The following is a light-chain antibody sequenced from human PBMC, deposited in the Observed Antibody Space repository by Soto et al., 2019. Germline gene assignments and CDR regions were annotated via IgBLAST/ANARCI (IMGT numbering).Light chain of an antibody. CDR1: QSVGSY. CDR2: DAS. J-gene: IGKJ4*01. V-gene: IGKV3-11*01. Sequence: EIVLTQSPATLSLSPGDRATRSCRASQSVGSYLGWYQQRPGQAPRLLIYDASNRATGIPARFSGSGSGTDFTLTISSLEPEDFAVYYCQQRCDWPSTFGGGTKVEIK. CDR3: QQRCDWPST.